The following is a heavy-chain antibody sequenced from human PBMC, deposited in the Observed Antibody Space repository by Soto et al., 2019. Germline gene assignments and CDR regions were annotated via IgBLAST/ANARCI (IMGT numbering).Heavy chain of an antibody. Sequence: ASVKVSCKASGYTFTTYRITWVRQAPGQGLEWMGWISTYNGNTNYAQKFQGRVTMTTDTSTSTAYMELRSLRSDDMAVYYCARDSNTVAPDYWGQGTLVTVSS. J-gene: IGHJ4*02. CDR3: ARDSNTVAPDY. CDR1: GYTFTTYR. V-gene: IGHV1-18*03. CDR2: ISTYNGNT. D-gene: IGHD4-17*01.